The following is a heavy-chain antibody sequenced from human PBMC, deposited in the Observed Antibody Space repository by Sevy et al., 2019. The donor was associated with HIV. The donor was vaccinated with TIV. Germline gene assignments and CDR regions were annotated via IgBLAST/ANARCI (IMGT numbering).Heavy chain of an antibody. J-gene: IGHJ4*02. D-gene: IGHD3-10*01. Sequence: GGSLRLSCAASGFTFTSYSMTWFRQAPGRGLEWVSSISKHSNYIYYASSVERRFTISRDNAQDSLYLQMTSLRAEDTGLYYCARSTYYYASGTFRESDFWGQGTLVTVSS. CDR1: GFTFTSYS. CDR3: ARSTYYYASGTFRESDF. V-gene: IGHV3-21*01. CDR2: ISKHSNYI.